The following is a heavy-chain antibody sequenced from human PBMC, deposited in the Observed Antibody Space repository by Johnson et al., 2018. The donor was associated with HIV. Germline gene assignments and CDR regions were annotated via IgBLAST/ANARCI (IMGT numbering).Heavy chain of an antibody. J-gene: IGHJ3*02. CDR3: ARELQLCFSAFDI. CDR2: ISSNGGST. Sequence: VQLVESGGGLVKPGGSLRLSCAASGFTFSNAWMSWVRQAPGKGLEYVSAISSNGGSTYYANSVKGRFTISRDNSKNTLYLQMGSLRAEDMAVYYCARELQLCFSAFDIWGQGTMVTVSS. D-gene: IGHD5-18*01. V-gene: IGHV3-64*01. CDR1: GFTFSNAW.